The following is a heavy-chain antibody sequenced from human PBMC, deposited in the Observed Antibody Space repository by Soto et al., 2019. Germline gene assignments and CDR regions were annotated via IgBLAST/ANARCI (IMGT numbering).Heavy chain of an antibody. V-gene: IGHV4-59*01. D-gene: IGHD1-7*01. CDR1: GASISRDH. J-gene: IGHJ6*02. Sequence: QVQLQESGPGLVKPSETLSLTCTVSGASISRDHWSWIREPPGKGLEWIGIVYRNGTSNYNPSLQRRVTISMDTSKNQFSLRLSSVTAADTAVYYCVRDNWNSDHYYYYGMDVWGQGTTVTVSS. CDR2: VYRNGTS. CDR3: VRDNWNSDHYYYYGMDV.